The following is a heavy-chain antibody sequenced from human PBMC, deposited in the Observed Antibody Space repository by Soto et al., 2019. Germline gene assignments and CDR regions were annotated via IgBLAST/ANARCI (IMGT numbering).Heavy chain of an antibody. J-gene: IGHJ6*02. CDR1: GYTLTELS. D-gene: IGHD3-10*01. CDR2: FDPEDGET. Sequence: GASVKVSCKVSGYTLTELSMHWVRQAPGKGLEWMGGFDPEDGETIYAQKFQGRVTMTEDTSTDTAYMELSSLRSEDTAVYYCAIRGYNGSGPRDYYYGMDVWGQGTTVTVSS. V-gene: IGHV1-24*01. CDR3: AIRGYNGSGPRDYYYGMDV.